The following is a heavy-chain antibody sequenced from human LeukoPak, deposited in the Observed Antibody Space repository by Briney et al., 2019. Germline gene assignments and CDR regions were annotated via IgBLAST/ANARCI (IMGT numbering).Heavy chain of an antibody. Sequence: GRSLRLSCAASGFSFSTYGMHWVRQAPGKGLEWVAVIWYEGINRDYADSVEGRFTISRDDSKSTLYLQMNSLRAEDTAVYYCARDKQQSFDYWGQGTLVTVSS. CDR2: IWYEGINR. J-gene: IGHJ4*02. CDR1: GFSFSTYG. V-gene: IGHV3-33*01. D-gene: IGHD6-13*01. CDR3: ARDKQQSFDY.